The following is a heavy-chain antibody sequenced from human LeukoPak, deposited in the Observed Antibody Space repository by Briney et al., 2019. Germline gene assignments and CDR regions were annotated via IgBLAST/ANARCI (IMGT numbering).Heavy chain of an antibody. CDR3: AREGGPYRPLNY. J-gene: IGHJ4*02. CDR2: VNLQGST. CDR1: GGSLSNTNR. V-gene: IGHV4-4*02. Sequence: SGTLSLTSGVSGGSLSNTNRWTWFRQPPGKGLEWIGEVNLQGSTNYNPSLKRRVAISVDKSANNISLKLTAVTAADTAVYNFAREGGPYRPLNYSGQGTLVTVAS.